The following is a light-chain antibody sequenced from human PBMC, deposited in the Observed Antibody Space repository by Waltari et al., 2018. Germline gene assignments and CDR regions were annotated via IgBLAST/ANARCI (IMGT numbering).Light chain of an antibody. CDR1: RLRSYY. CDR2: GKN. J-gene: IGLJ1*01. V-gene: IGLV3-19*01. CDR3: NARDSSGNHLRV. Sequence: SFELTQAPAVPVSLGQTVRITCHGNRLRSYYASRYQQKPGQAHVLVIYGKNNRPSGIPDRFSGSSSGNTASLTITGAQAEDEADYYCNARDSSGNHLRVFGTVTKVTVL.